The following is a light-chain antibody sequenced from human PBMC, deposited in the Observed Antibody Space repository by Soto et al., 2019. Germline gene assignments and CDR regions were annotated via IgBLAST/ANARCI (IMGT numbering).Light chain of an antibody. V-gene: IGLV2-14*01. Sequence: QSVLTQPGSVSGSPGQSITISCTGTSSDVGLYDYVSWYQQHPGKAPQLMIYAVSNRPSGVSNRFSASKSGNTASLFISGLQAEDEADYYCSSYTSDSYYVFGCGSKVTV. J-gene: IGLJ1*01. CDR2: AVS. CDR1: SSDVGLYDY. CDR3: SSYTSDSYYV.